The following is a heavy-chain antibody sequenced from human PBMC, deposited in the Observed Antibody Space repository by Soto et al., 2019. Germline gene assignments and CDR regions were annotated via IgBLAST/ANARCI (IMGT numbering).Heavy chain of an antibody. V-gene: IGHV6-1*01. CDR2: TYYRSKWYN. Sequence: SQTLSLTCAISGDRVSSNSAAWNWIRQSPSRGLEWLGRTYYRSKWYNDYAISVKSRITIKPDTSKNKFSLQLNYVTPEDTAVYYCAISVDYGSGSYGFDYWGQGTLVTVSS. CDR3: AISVDYGSGSYGFDY. D-gene: IGHD3-10*01. CDR1: GDRVSSNSAA. J-gene: IGHJ4*02.